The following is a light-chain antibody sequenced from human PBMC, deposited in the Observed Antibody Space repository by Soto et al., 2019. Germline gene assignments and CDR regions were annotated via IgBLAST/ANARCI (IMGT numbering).Light chain of an antibody. Sequence: EIAMTQSPATLSVSAGEGATLSCRASQSVSTNVAWYQQKPGQPPRLLIYGASTRATSIPARFSGSGSETEFTLTISSLQSEDFAVYYCQQYHNWPPFTFGPGTKVDIK. CDR1: QSVSTN. CDR2: GAS. CDR3: QQYHNWPPFT. V-gene: IGKV3-15*01. J-gene: IGKJ3*01.